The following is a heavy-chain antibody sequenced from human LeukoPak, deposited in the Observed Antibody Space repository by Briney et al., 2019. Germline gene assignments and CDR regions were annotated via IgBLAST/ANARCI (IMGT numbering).Heavy chain of an antibody. J-gene: IGHJ4*02. D-gene: IGHD5-12*01. CDR2: IYSGGRT. CDR1: GFTVSSNY. CDR3: ARAVDMGGHFDY. V-gene: IGHV3-66*01. Sequence: GGSLRLSCATSGFTVSSNYMSWVRQAPGKGLEWVSVIYSGGRTYYADSVKGRFTISRDNSKNTVNLQMNSLRAEDTAVYYCARAVDMGGHFDYWGQGTLVTVSS.